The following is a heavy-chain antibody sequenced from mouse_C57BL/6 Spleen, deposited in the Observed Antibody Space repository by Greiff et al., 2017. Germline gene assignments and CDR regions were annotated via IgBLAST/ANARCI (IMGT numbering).Heavy chain of an antibody. CDR3: AKDASGGYYDYAMDY. V-gene: IGHV7-1*01. CDR1: GFTFSDFY. D-gene: IGHD2-3*01. Sequence: EVKLMESGGGLVQSGRSLRLSCATSGFTFSDFYMEWVRQAPGKGLEWIGASRNKANDYTTEYSTSVKGRFIVSRDTAQSILYLQMSALRAEDTAIYYCAKDASGGYYDYAMDYWGQGTSVTVSS. J-gene: IGHJ4*01. CDR2: SRNKANDYTT.